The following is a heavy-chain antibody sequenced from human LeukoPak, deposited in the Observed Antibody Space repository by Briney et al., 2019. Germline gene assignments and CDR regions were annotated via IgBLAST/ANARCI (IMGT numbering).Heavy chain of an antibody. Sequence: PGGSLRLSCAASGFTFSSTWMNWVRQAPGKGLVWVSRINSDGSTITYADSVKGRFTISRDNAKNTLYLQMNSLRAEDTAVYYCAKDSEKKYDDYWGQGTLVTVSS. J-gene: IGHJ4*02. CDR1: GFTFSSTW. CDR2: INSDGSTI. CDR3: AKDSEKKYDDY. V-gene: IGHV3-74*01. D-gene: IGHD2/OR15-2a*01.